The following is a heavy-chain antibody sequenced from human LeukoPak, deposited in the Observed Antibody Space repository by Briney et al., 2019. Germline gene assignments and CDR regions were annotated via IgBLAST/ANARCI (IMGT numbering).Heavy chain of an antibody. CDR1: GYSFTTYW. CDR2: IYPDDSDT. J-gene: IGHJ3*02. Sequence: PGESLKISCKASGYSFTTYWIGWVRQMPGKGLEWMGIIYPDDSDTRYSPSLQGQVTISADKSINTAYLQWSSLKASDTAMYYCARQRAFDIWGQGTMVTVSS. CDR3: ARQRAFDI. V-gene: IGHV5-51*01.